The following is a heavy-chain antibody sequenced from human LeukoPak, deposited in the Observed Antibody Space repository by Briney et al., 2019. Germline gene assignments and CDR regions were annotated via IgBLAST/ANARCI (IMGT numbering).Heavy chain of an antibody. CDR2: ISGSGSNT. Sequence: GGSLRLSCATSGFTFSSYAMSWVRQTPGKTLEWVSSISGSGSNTFYADSVKGRFPISRDNSKNTLYLQMNSLRAEDTAVYYCAKGFQSFGSGSYSGYWGQGTLVTVSS. J-gene: IGHJ4*02. CDR1: GFTFSSYA. D-gene: IGHD3-10*01. V-gene: IGHV3-23*01. CDR3: AKGFQSFGSGSYSGY.